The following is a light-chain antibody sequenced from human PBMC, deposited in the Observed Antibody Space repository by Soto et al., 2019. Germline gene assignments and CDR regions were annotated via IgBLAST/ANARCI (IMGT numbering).Light chain of an antibody. CDR3: QKYNSARSWT. J-gene: IGKJ1*01. CDR2: LGS. V-gene: IGKV2-28*01. CDR1: QSLLHSNGYNY. Sequence: DIVMTQSPLSLPVTPGEPASISCRSSQSLLHSNGYNYLDWYLQKPGQSPQLLIYLGSNRSSGVPSRFSGGASGTDFTLTISSLEPEDVATYYCQKYNSARSWTFGQGTKVDIK.